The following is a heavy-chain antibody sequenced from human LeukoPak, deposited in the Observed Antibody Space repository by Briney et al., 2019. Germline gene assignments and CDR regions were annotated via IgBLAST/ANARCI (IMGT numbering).Heavy chain of an antibody. J-gene: IGHJ4*02. V-gene: IGHV3-7*01. CDR2: IKQDGSEK. CDR1: GFTFSSYW. CDR3: ARDLDITMIAFDY. Sequence: PGGSLRLSCAASGFTFSSYWMSWVRQAPGKGLEWVANIKQDGSEKYYVDSVKGRFTISRDNAKNSLYLQMNSLRAEDTAVYYCARDLDITMIAFDYWGQGTLVTVSS. D-gene: IGHD3-22*01.